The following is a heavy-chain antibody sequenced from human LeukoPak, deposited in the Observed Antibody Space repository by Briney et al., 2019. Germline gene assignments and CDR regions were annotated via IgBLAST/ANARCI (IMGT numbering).Heavy chain of an antibody. CDR1: GYSISSGYY. J-gene: IGHJ4*02. CDR2: IFHSGTT. Sequence: SETLSLTCTVSGYSISSGYYWGWIRQPPGKGLEWIGGIFHSGTTYYNPSLKSRVIISVGTSKNQFSLKLSSVTAADTAVYYCARSGTGWFEDYWGQGTLVTVSS. D-gene: IGHD6-19*01. CDR3: ARSGTGWFEDY. V-gene: IGHV4-38-2*02.